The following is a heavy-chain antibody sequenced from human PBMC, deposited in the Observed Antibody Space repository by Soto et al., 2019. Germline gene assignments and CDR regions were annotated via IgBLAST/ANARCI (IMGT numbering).Heavy chain of an antibody. CDR1: GVRFSTTG. Sequence: GGSMRHSCAAAGVRFSTTGVNWVRQTPGKGLEWVSSINRDSTVIKYADSVKGRFTISRDNARNSLSLQMYSLRAEDTAVYYCLNGDYYVGPGTLVTVSS. CDR3: LNGDYY. V-gene: IGHV3-48*01. J-gene: IGHJ4*02. CDR2: INRDSTVI. D-gene: IGHD3-16*01.